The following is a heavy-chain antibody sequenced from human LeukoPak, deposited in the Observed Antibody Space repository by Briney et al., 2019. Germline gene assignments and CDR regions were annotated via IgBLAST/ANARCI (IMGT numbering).Heavy chain of an antibody. D-gene: IGHD3-10*01. J-gene: IGHJ4*02. CDR3: ARSTELLWFGELSG. CDR1: GFTFSSYS. CDR2: ISSSSSTI. Sequence: PGGSLRLSCAASGFTFSSYSMNWVRQAPGKGLEWVSYISSSSSTIYYADSVKGRFTISRDNAKNSLYLQMNSLRAEDTAVYYCARSTELLWFGELSGWGQGTLVTVSS. V-gene: IGHV3-48*01.